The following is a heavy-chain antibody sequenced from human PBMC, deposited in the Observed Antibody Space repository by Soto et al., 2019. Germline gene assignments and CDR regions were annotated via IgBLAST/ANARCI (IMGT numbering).Heavy chain of an antibody. J-gene: IGHJ5*02. CDR1: GFTLSSYS. CDR3: ARDKGCSGGTCYPDWFDP. Sequence: PGGSLRLSCAASGFTLSSYSMNWVRQAPGKGLEWVSYISSSSSTIYYTDSVKGRFTISRDNAKNSLYLQMNSLRAEDTAVYYCARDKGCSGGTCYPDWFDPWGQGTLVTV. V-gene: IGHV3-48*01. CDR2: ISSSSSTI. D-gene: IGHD2-15*01.